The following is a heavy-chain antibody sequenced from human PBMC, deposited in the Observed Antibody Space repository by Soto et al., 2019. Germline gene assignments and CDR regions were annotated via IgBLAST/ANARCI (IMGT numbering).Heavy chain of an antibody. CDR1: VYSIRSGYY. Sequence: SETLSLTCAVSVYSIRSGYYCGWIRQPPGKGLEWIGNIYHSWSTNYNPSLKSRVTISVDTSRNQFSLKLNSVTAADTAVYYCARAFYGDYEGHYYYGMDVCGQGTTVTVSS. CDR3: ARAFYGDYEGHYYYGMDV. J-gene: IGHJ6*02. V-gene: IGHV4-38-2*01. CDR2: IYHSWST. D-gene: IGHD4-17*01.